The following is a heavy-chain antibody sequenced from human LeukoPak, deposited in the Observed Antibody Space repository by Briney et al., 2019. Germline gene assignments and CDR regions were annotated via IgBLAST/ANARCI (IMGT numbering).Heavy chain of an antibody. CDR3: ARDSVHGYYDSSGYSALFDY. J-gene: IGHJ4*02. CDR2: IKEDGSEK. CDR1: GFTFSRHW. D-gene: IGHD3-22*01. V-gene: IGHV3-7*01. Sequence: PGGSLRLSCAASGFTFSRHWMSWVRQAPGKGLEWVANIKEDGSEKYYVDSVKGRFTISRDNAKNSLYLQMNSLRAEDTAVYYCARDSVHGYYDSSGYSALFDYWGQGTLVTVSS.